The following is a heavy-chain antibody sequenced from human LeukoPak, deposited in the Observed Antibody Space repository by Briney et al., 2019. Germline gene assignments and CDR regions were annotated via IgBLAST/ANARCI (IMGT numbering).Heavy chain of an antibody. CDR3: ARDSSWY. J-gene: IGHJ4*02. CDR1: GYTFTDYY. V-gene: IGHV1-2*02. Sequence: GASVTVSFKASGYTFTDYYMHWVRQAPGQGLEWMGWINSNSGGTNYAQKFQGRVTMTMDTSISSAYMELSSLRSHDTAVYYCARDSSWYWGQGTLVTVSS. CDR2: INSNSGGT.